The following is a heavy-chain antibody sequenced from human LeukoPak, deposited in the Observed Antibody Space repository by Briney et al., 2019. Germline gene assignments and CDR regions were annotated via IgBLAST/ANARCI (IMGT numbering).Heavy chain of an antibody. Sequence: TSETLSLTCTVSGGSISSSSYYWGWIRQPPGKGLEWIGSIYYSGSTYYNPSLKSRVTISVDTSKNQFSLKLSSVTAADTAVYYCARSYYDFWSGLVNWFDPWGQGTLVTVSS. CDR2: IYYSGST. D-gene: IGHD3-3*01. V-gene: IGHV4-39*07. CDR3: ARSYYDFWSGLVNWFDP. J-gene: IGHJ5*02. CDR1: GGSISSSSYY.